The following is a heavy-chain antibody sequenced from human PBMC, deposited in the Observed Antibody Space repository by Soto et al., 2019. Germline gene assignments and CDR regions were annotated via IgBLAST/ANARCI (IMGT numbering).Heavy chain of an antibody. CDR2: ISSSSSYT. V-gene: IGHV3-11*06. J-gene: IGHJ6*02. CDR1: GFTFSDYY. CDR3: ARDPGYSSFYGMEV. D-gene: IGHD6-6*01. Sequence: QVQLVESGGGLVKPGGSLRLSCAASGFTFSDYYMSWIRQAPGKGTEWVSYISSSSSYTNYADSVKGRFTISRDHAKNSLYLQMNSLRAEDTAVYYCARDPGYSSFYGMEVWGQGTTVTVSS.